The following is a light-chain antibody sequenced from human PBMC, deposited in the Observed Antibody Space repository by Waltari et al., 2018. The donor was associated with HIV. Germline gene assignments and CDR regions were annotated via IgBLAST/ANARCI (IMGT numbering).Light chain of an antibody. J-gene: IGLJ2*01. CDR3: CSYAGSSTLL. V-gene: IGLV2-23*01. CDR1: SSDVGGYNY. CDR2: DVS. Sequence: QSALTQPASVSGSPGQSITISCTGTSSDVGGYNYVSWYQQHPGKAPKLVIYDVSWRPSGVSNLFSGSKSGNTASLTISGLQAEDEADYNCCSYAGSSTLLFGGGTKVTVL.